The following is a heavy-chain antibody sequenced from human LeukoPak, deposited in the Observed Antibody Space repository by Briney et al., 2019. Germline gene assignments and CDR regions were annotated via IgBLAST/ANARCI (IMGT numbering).Heavy chain of an antibody. CDR3: ARDLLYYDILTGLVVGPSTFDI. V-gene: IGHV1-69*05. CDR1: GGTFSSYV. Sequence: SVKVSCKASGGTFSSYVISWVRQAPGQGLEWMGRIIPIFGTANYAQKFQGRVTITTDESTSTAYMELSSLRSEDTAVYYCARDLLYYDILTGLVVGPSTFDIWGQGTMVTVSS. J-gene: IGHJ3*02. D-gene: IGHD3-9*01. CDR2: IIPIFGTA.